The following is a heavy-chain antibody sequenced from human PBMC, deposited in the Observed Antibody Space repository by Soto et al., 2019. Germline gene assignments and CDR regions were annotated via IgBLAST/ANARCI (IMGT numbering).Heavy chain of an antibody. V-gene: IGHV1-58*02. CDR3: ATASAGYTFGFDL. CDR2: IVVGNRNT. CDR1: GFNFATST. Sequence: GASVKVSCKASGFNFATSTIQWVRQTRGHRLEWIGWIVVGNRNTNFAQDLRQRVTFSRDMSTSTAYMDVSTLRSDDTAMYYCATASAGYTFGFDLWGQGSLVTVSS. J-gene: IGHJ4*02. D-gene: IGHD1-1*01.